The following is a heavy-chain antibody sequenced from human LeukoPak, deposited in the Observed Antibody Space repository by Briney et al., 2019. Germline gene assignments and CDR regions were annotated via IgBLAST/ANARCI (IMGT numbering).Heavy chain of an antibody. CDR2: IIPIFGTA. Sequence: SVKVSCKASGGTFSSYAISWVRQAPGQGLEWMGGIIPIFGTANYAQKFQGRVTITTDESTSTAYMELGSLRSEDTAVYYCAREDVEMATINYWGQGTLVTVSS. CDR1: GGTFSSYA. J-gene: IGHJ4*02. V-gene: IGHV1-69*05. CDR3: AREDVEMATINY. D-gene: IGHD5-24*01.